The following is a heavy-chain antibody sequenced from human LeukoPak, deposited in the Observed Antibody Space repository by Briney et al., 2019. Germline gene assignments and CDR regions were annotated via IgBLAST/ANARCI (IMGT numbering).Heavy chain of an antibody. V-gene: IGHV1-18*01. Sequence: ASVKVSCKASGYTFTSYGISWVRQAPGQGLEWMGWISAYNGNTNYAQKLQGRVTMTTDTSTSTAYMELRSLRSDDTAVYYCARQWPTRNVITWDNWFDLWGQGTLVTVSS. CDR2: ISAYNGNT. CDR3: ARQWPTRNVITWDNWFDL. J-gene: IGHJ5*02. CDR1: GYTFTSYG. D-gene: IGHD6-19*01.